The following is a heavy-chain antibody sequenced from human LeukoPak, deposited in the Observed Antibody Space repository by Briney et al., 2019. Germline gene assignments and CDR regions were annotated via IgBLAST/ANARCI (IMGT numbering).Heavy chain of an antibody. CDR2: ISSSSSYI. CDR1: GFTFSSCT. V-gene: IGHV3-21*01. Sequence: GGSLRLSCAASGFTFSSCTMNWVRQAPGKGLEWVSSISSSSSYIYYADSVKGRFTISRDNAKNSLYLQMNSLRAEDTAVYYCAELGITMIGGVWGKGTTVTISS. CDR3: AELGITMIGGV. J-gene: IGHJ6*04. D-gene: IGHD3-10*02.